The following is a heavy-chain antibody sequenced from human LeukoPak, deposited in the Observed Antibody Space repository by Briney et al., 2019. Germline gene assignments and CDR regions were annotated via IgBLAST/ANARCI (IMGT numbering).Heavy chain of an antibody. CDR2: INHSGST. J-gene: IGHJ4*01. Sequence: SETLSLTCAVYGGSFSGYYWSWIRQPPGKGLEWIGEINHSGSTNYNPSLKSRVTISVDTSKNQFSLKLSSVTAADTAVYYCASNSFDYYGSGSYSVDYWGHGTLVTVSS. V-gene: IGHV4-34*01. D-gene: IGHD3-10*01. CDR1: GGSFSGYY. CDR3: ASNSFDYYGSGSYSVDY.